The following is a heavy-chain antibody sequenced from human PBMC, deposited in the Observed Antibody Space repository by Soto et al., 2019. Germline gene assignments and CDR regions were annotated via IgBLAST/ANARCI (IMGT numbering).Heavy chain of an antibody. CDR1: GFTFSSYR. D-gene: IGHD3-22*01. Sequence: GGSLRLSCAASGFTFSSYRMSWVRQAPGKGLEWVANIKQDGSEKYYVDSVKGRFTISRDNAKNSLYLQMNSLRAEDTAVYYCARDYYDSSGYTVWGQGTLVTVSS. V-gene: IGHV3-7*05. J-gene: IGHJ4*02. CDR2: IKQDGSEK. CDR3: ARDYYDSSGYTV.